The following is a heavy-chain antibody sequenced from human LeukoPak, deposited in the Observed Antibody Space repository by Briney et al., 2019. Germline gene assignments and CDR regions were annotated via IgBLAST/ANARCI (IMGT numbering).Heavy chain of an antibody. J-gene: IGHJ4*02. Sequence: GGSLRLSCAASGFDFNTYWMHWVRQAPGKGLVWISRINTDGSSTSYADSVRGRVTISRDNAKNTLYLQMSSLRAEDSAVYYCARARPGDKPDYWGQGTLVTVSS. CDR2: INTDGSST. CDR3: ARARPGDKPDY. V-gene: IGHV3-74*01. CDR1: GFDFNTYW. D-gene: IGHD4-17*01.